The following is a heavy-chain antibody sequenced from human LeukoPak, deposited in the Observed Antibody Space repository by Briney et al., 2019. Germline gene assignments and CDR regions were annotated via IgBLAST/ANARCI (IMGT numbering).Heavy chain of an antibody. V-gene: IGHV3-74*01. Sequence: QPGGSLRLSCAASGFTFSDYWMHWVRQAPGKGLVWVSRINSDGSSTTYADSVKGRFTISRDDAKNTLYLQMNSLRAEDTAVYYCARVYSGTYYWDLDSWGQGSLVSVSS. CDR3: ARVYSGTYYWDLDS. D-gene: IGHD1-26*01. J-gene: IGHJ4*02. CDR1: GFTFSDYW. CDR2: INSDGSST.